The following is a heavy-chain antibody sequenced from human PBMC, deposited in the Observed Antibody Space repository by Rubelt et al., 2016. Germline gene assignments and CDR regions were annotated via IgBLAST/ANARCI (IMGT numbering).Heavy chain of an antibody. CDR3: ARAASSYGGNPLFDN. J-gene: IGHJ4*02. CDR2: IYYSGRT. D-gene: IGHD4-23*01. CDR1: GGSISSSNYH. V-gene: IGHV4-39*07. Sequence: QLQLQESGPGLVKPSETLSLTCTVSGGSISSSNYHWGWIRQPPGKGLEWIGSIYYSGRTYYNPSLKRRVTISGDTSKNQFSRKLSSVTAADTAVYYCARAASSYGGNPLFDNWGQGTLVTVSS.